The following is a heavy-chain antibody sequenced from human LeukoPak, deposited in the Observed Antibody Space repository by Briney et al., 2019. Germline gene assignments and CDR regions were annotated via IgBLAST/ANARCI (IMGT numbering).Heavy chain of an antibody. CDR2: ISSDGSNK. CDR1: GFTFSSYV. D-gene: IGHD3-10*01. J-gene: IGHJ4*02. Sequence: PGGSPRLSCAASGFTFSSYVMHWVRQAPGKGLAWVALISSDGSNKNYADSVKGRFTISRDNSKNTLYLQMNSLRAEDTAVYYCANDAGGRPLDYWGQGTLVTVSS. CDR3: ANDAGGRPLDY. V-gene: IGHV3-30*18.